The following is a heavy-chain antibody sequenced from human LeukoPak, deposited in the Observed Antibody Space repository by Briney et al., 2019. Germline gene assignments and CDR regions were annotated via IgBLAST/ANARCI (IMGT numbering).Heavy chain of an antibody. V-gene: IGHV1-69*06. CDR3: ARDSPMYSSSWYSYYYYGMDV. CDR2: IIPIFGTA. CDR1: GGTFSSYA. Sequence: SVKVSCKASGGTFSSYAISWVRQAPGQGLEWMGGIIPIFGTANYAQKFQGRVTITADKSTSTAYMELSSLRSEDTAVYYCARDSPMYSSSWYSYYYYGMDVWGKGTTVTVSS. J-gene: IGHJ6*04. D-gene: IGHD6-13*01.